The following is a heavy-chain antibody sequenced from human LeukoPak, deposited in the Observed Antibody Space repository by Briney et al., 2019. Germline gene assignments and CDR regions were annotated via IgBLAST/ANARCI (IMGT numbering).Heavy chain of an antibody. Sequence: GGSLRLSCAASGFTFSNAWMSWVRQAPGKGLEWVSRIKNKTDGSTTDYAAPVKGRFTISRDDSKNTLYLKMNSLKTEDSAVYYCTKDAPLLRGNDYWGQGTLVTVSS. CDR2: IKNKTDGSTT. CDR1: GFTFSNAW. J-gene: IGHJ4*02. CDR3: TKDAPLLRGNDY. V-gene: IGHV3-15*01.